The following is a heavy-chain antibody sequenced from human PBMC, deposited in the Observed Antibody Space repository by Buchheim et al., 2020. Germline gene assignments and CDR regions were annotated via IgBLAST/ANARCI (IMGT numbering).Heavy chain of an antibody. J-gene: IGHJ4*02. CDR1: GYTFTSHY. D-gene: IGHD2-15*01. Sequence: QVQLVQSGAEVKKPGASVKASRKASGYTFTSHYMHWVRQAPGQGLEWMGIINPSGGSTSHAQKFQGRVTMTRDTSTSTFYMELSSLRSEDTAVYYCARDGVDIGSDYWGQGTL. V-gene: IGHV1-46*01. CDR2: INPSGGST. CDR3: ARDGVDIGSDY.